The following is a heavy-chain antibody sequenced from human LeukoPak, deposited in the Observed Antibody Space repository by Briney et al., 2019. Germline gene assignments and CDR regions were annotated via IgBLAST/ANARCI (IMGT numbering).Heavy chain of an antibody. CDR3: AKEASTIVIVVVISTFDS. J-gene: IGHJ4*02. Sequence: GGSLRLSCAASGCTFSSYAMSWVRQAPGKGLEWVSGISGSGSSTYYADSVKGRSTISRDNSKNTVYLQMNNLRPEDTATYYCAKEASTIVIVVVISTFDSWGQGTLVTVSS. CDR2: ISGSGSST. CDR1: GCTFSSYA. V-gene: IGHV3-23*01. D-gene: IGHD3-22*01.